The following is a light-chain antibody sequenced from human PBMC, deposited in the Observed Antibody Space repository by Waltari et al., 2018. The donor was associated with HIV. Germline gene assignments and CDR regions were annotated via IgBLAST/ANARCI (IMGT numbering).Light chain of an antibody. Sequence: QSALTQPASVSGSPGQSITISCTATSSDVGSHNLVSWYQHHPGRAPKLIIYEVIKRPSGVSHRFSGSKSGYTASLTISGLQAEDEADYYCCSFADTNTWVFGGGTKLTVL. CDR2: EVI. CDR3: CSFADTNTWV. V-gene: IGLV2-23*02. CDR1: SSDVGSHNL. J-gene: IGLJ3*02.